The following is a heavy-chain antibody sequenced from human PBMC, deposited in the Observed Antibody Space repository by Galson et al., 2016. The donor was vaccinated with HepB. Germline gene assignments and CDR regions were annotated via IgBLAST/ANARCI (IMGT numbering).Heavy chain of an antibody. CDR2: IYSGGST. CDR1: GFTVSTNY. CDR3: ARDGGPTTGDY. V-gene: IGHV3-53*01. D-gene: IGHD3-16*01. J-gene: IGHJ4*02. Sequence: SLRLSCAVSGFTVSTNYMSWVRQAPGKGLEWVSLIYSGGSTKYADSVKGRFTISRDNSKNTLYLQMNSLRAEDTAVYYCARDGGPTTGDYWGQGSLVTVSS.